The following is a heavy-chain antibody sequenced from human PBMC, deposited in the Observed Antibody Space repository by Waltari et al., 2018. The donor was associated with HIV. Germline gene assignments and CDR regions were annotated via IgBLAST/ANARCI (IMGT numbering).Heavy chain of an antibody. CDR1: GFTFSCYA. Sequence: QVQLVESGGGVVQPGRSLRLSCAAPGFTFSCYAMHWVRQAPGKGLEWVAVISYDGSNKYYADSVKGRFTISRDNSKNTLYLQMNSLRTEDTAVYYCARGGYITIIAAFDYWGQGTLVTVSS. CDR3: ARGGYITIIAAFDY. V-gene: IGHV3-30*01. CDR2: ISYDGSNK. J-gene: IGHJ4*02. D-gene: IGHD3-22*01.